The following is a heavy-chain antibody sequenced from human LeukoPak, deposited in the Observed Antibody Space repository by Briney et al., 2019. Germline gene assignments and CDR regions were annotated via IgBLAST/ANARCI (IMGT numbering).Heavy chain of an antibody. Sequence: SETLSLTCTVSGGSISSYYWSWLRQPPGKGLEWIGYIYYSGSTNYNPSLKSRVTISVDTSKNQFSLKLSSVTAADTAVYYCACMYYDFWSGYYSVGRFDYWGQGTLVTVSS. CDR1: GGSISSYY. V-gene: IGHV4-59*08. D-gene: IGHD3-3*01. CDR3: ACMYYDFWSGYYSVGRFDY. J-gene: IGHJ4*02. CDR2: IYYSGST.